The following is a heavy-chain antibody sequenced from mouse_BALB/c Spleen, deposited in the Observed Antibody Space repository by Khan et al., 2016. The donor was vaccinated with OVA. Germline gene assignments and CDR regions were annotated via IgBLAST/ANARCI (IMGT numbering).Heavy chain of an antibody. CDR1: ADSIPSGY. Sequence: EVQLQESGPSLVKPSQTRSLTCPVTADSIPSGYWTWTRKFQGNELEYRGTIIYTVDTYSNPPPKSRSSITRHSSKNQYYLQLSSVTSEDTDTCYCARATYRYAFAYWGQGTLVTVSA. D-gene: IGHD2-14*01. CDR2: IIYTVDT. V-gene: IGHV3-8*02. J-gene: IGHJ3*01. CDR3: ARATYRYAFAY.